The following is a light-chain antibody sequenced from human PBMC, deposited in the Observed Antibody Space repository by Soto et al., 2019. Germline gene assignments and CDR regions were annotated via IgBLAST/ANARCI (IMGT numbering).Light chain of an antibody. Sequence: DIQMTQSPSSVSASVGDIITITCRASQPINTWLAWYQQKPGKAPNLLIYAASTLHREAPSRFSGRGSGTDFSLTIRNLEPEDFATYYCQQSNSFPYTFGQGTKVEMK. CDR1: QPINTW. CDR3: QQSNSFPYT. J-gene: IGKJ2*01. V-gene: IGKV1-12*01. CDR2: AAS.